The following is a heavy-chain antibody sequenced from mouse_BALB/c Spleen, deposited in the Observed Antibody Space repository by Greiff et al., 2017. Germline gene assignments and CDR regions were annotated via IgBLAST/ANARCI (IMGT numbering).Heavy chain of an antibody. J-gene: IGHJ1*01. CDR3: AKHPFITTAPYWYFDV. Sequence: QVQLKQSGPGLVQPSQSLSITCTVSGFSLTDYGVSWIRQPPGKGLEWLGVIWGGGSTYYNSALKSRLSISKDNSKSQVFLKMNSLQTDDTAMYYCAKHPFITTAPYWYFDVWGAGTTVTVSS. CDR1: GFSLTDYG. V-gene: IGHV2-6-5*01. D-gene: IGHD1-2*01. CDR2: IWGGGST.